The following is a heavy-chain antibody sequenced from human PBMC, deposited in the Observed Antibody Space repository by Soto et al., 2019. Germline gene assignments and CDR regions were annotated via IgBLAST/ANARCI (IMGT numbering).Heavy chain of an antibody. CDR1: GFTFSSCS. J-gene: IGHJ4*02. Sequence: QVQLVESGGGVVQPGGSLRLSCVASGFTFSSCSLHWVRQAPGKGLEWLALISYDGSTKYNADSVKGRFTISRENSNNTLYLQLSSLRPDDTAVYYCARTTAVAGTPEFDYWGQGALVTVSS. V-gene: IGHV3-30-3*01. D-gene: IGHD6-19*01. CDR3: ARTTAVAGTPEFDY. CDR2: ISYDGSTK.